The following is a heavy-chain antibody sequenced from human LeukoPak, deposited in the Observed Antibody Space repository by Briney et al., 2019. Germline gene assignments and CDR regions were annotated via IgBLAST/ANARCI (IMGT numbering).Heavy chain of an antibody. CDR2: IIPIFGTA. V-gene: IGHV1-69*05. J-gene: IGHJ4*02. CDR3: ARGKMIEMATTFDY. CDR1: GGTFSSYA. Sequence: SVKVSCKASGGTFSSYAISWVRQAPGQGLEWMGGIIPIFGTANYAQKFQGRVTITTDESTSTAYMELSSLRSEETAVYYCARGKMIEMATTFDYWGQGTLVTVSS. D-gene: IGHD5-24*01.